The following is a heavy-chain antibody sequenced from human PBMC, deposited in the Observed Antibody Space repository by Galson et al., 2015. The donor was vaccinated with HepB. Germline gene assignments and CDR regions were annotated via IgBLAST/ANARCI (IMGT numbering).Heavy chain of an antibody. CDR2: IKYDGSNK. V-gene: IGHV3-30-3*01. CDR1: GFIFSNYW. Sequence: SLRLSCAVSGFIFSNYWMHWVRQAPGEGLEWVALIKYDGSNKYNADSVKGRFTISRDNCKNTLYLQMNSLRAEDTAVYYCARDHCSRAVAGRPPFDYWGQGTLVTVSS. CDR3: ARDHCSRAVAGRPPFDY. D-gene: IGHD6-19*01. J-gene: IGHJ4*02.